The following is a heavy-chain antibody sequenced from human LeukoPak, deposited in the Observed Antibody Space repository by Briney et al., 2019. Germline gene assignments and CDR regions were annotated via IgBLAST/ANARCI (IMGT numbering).Heavy chain of an antibody. CDR1: GGSFSGYY. CDR3: AARGYSSGWYYFDY. CDR2: INNSGST. Sequence: SSETLSLTCAVYGGSFSGYYWSWIRQPPGKGLEWIGEINNSGSTNYNPSLKSRVTISVDTSENQFSLKLSSVTAADTAVYYCAARGYSSGWYYFDYWGQGTLVTVSS. V-gene: IGHV4-34*01. D-gene: IGHD6-19*01. J-gene: IGHJ4*02.